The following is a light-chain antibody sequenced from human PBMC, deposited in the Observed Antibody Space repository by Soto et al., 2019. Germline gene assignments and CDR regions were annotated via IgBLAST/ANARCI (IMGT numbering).Light chain of an antibody. CDR1: SGHSSYA. J-gene: IGLJ2*01. CDR2: LDSDGSH. CDR3: QTWGTGIHVV. Sequence: QPVLTQSPSASASLGASVKLTCTLSSGHSSYAIAWHQQQPEKGPRYLMKLDSDGSHTKGDAIPDRFSGSSSGAERYLTISSLQSEDEADYYCQTWGTGIHVVFGGGTKVPVL. V-gene: IGLV4-69*01.